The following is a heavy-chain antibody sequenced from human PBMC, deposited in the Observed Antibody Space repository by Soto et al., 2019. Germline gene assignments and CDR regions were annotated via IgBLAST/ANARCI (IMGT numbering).Heavy chain of an antibody. D-gene: IGHD3-10*01. CDR2: IYYSGST. V-gene: IGHV4-59*01. J-gene: IGHJ6*02. CDR1: GGSISSYY. CDR3: ARGTMVRGVIRFYGMDV. Sequence: SETLSLTCTVSGGSISSYYWSWIRQPPGKGLEWIGYIYYSGSTNYNPSLKSRVTISVDTSKNQFSLKLSSVTAADTAVYYCARGTMVRGVIRFYGMDVWGQGTTVTVSS.